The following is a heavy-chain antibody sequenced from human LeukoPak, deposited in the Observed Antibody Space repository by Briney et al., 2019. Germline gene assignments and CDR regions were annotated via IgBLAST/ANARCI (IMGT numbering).Heavy chain of an antibody. D-gene: IGHD1-26*01. V-gene: IGHV1-2*02. J-gene: IGHJ4*02. CDR1: GYTFTGYY. CDR3: ARLGHSGSYYGYGY. Sequence: ASVKVSCKASGYTFTGYYMHWVRQAPGQGLXXXXXXNPNSGGTNYXQKFQGRVTMTRDTSISTAYMELSRLRSDDTAVYYCARLGHSGSYYGYGYWGQGTLVTVSS. CDR2: XNPNSGGT.